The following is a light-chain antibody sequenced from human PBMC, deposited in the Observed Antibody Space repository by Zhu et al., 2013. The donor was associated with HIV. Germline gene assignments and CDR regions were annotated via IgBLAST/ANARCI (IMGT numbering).Light chain of an antibody. CDR2: EVS. Sequence: QSALTQPASVSGSPGQSITISCTGTSSDVGGYNYVSWYQQDPGKAPKLIIYEVSNRPSGVSDRFSGSKSGNTASLTISGLQPEDEADYYCSSYTTRSALYVFGTGTAVTVL. J-gene: IGLJ1*01. CDR1: SSDVGGYNY. V-gene: IGLV2-14*01. CDR3: SSYTTRSALYV.